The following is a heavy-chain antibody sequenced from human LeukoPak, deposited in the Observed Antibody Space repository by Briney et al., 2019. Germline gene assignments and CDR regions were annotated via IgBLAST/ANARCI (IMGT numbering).Heavy chain of an antibody. V-gene: IGHV3-23*01. D-gene: IGHD3-10*01. J-gene: IGHJ4*02. CDR2: VSDTGDRT. CDR1: GFTFTTYA. CDR3: AQGGGSGFDN. Sequence: GGSLRLSCAASGFTFTTYAMSWVRQAPGKEREWVSSVSDTGDRTYYADSVKGRFTISRDNSKNTLYLHMYSLRADDTAVYYCAQGGGSGFDNWGQGTLVTVSS.